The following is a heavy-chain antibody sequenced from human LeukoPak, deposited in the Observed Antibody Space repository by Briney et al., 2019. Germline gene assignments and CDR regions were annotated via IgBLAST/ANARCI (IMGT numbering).Heavy chain of an antibody. CDR2: INWNGGST. CDR1: GFTFDDYG. J-gene: IGHJ4*02. V-gene: IGHV3-20*04. Sequence: GGSLRLSCAASGFTFDDYGMSWVRPASGKGLEWASGINWNGGSTGYADSVKGRFTISRDNAKNSLYLQMNSLRAEDTALYYCARVYDSSGYYGSHFDYWGQGTLVTVSS. D-gene: IGHD3-22*01. CDR3: ARVYDSSGYYGSHFDY.